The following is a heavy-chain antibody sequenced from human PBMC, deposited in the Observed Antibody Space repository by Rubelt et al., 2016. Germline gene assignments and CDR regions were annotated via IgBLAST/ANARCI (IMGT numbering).Heavy chain of an antibody. J-gene: IGHJ4*02. V-gene: IGHV3-33*08. CDR2: IWFDGSKE. Sequence: VQLVESGGGLVQPGGSLRLSCAASGFTFSSYGIHWVRQAPGKGLEWVAIIWFDGSKEYYGDTVKGRLTISRDNSKNTVDLQMNSLGVEDTAVYYCVRGHYGDFVFDHWGQGILVTVSS. D-gene: IGHD4-17*01. CDR3: VRGHYGDFVFDH. CDR1: GFTFSSYG.